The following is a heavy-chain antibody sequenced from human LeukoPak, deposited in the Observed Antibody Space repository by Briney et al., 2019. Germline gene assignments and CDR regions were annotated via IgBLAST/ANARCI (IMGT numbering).Heavy chain of an antibody. Sequence: ASVKVSCKASGYTFTDYYIHWVRQAPGQGLEWMGWINPNSGTTNYAQKFRGRVTMTRDTSINTAYMDLNRLRSDDTAVYYCARSNEGPYYFDFWGQETLVTVSS. J-gene: IGHJ4*02. CDR1: GYTFTDYY. CDR3: ARSNEGPYYFDF. CDR2: INPNSGTT. V-gene: IGHV1-2*02.